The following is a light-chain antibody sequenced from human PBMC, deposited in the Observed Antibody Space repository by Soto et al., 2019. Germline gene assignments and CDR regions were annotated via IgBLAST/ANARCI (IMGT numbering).Light chain of an antibody. CDR1: QRVSSGY. V-gene: IGKV3-20*01. J-gene: IGKJ5*01. CDR2: GAS. Sequence: EIVVTQSPGTLSLTPGERATLSCRASQRVSSGYLAWYQQKPGQAPRLLISGASSRATGIPDRFSGSGSGTDFTLTISRLEPEDFAVYYCQQYSTSPPITFGQGTLLEIK. CDR3: QQYSTSPPIT.